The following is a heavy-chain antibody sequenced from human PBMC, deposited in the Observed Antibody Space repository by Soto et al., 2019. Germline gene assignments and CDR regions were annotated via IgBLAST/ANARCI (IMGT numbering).Heavy chain of an antibody. D-gene: IGHD5-12*01. J-gene: IGHJ4*02. CDR2: IIPILGIA. Sequence: QVQLVQSGAEVKKPGSSVKVSCKASGGTFSSYTISWVRQAPGQGLEWMGRIIPILGIANYAQKFQGRVTITADNSASTAYMELSSLRSEDTAVYYCARDLNIVATRTYYFDYWGQGTVVTVSS. V-gene: IGHV1-69*08. CDR3: ARDLNIVATRTYYFDY. CDR1: GGTFSSYT.